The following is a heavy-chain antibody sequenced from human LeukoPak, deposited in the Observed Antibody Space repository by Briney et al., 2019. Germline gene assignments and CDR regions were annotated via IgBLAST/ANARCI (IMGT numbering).Heavy chain of an antibody. Sequence: ASVKASCKASGYTFTSYYMHWVRQAPGQGLEWMGIINPSGGSTSYAQKFQGRVTMTRDMSTSTVYMELSSLRSEDTAVYYCARDRGRSLAFDIWGQGTMVTVSS. V-gene: IGHV1-46*01. J-gene: IGHJ3*02. CDR2: INPSGGST. D-gene: IGHD5-24*01. CDR3: ARDRGRSLAFDI. CDR1: GYTFTSYY.